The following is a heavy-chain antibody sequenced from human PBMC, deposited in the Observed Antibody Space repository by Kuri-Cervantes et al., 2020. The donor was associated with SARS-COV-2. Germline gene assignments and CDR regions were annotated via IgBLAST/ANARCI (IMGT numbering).Heavy chain of an antibody. CDR3: ARPGGFLDV. D-gene: IGHD4-23*01. CDR2: IYHSGST. V-gene: IGHV4-38-2*01. Sequence: SETLSLTCAVSGLSISRGYYWGWIRQPPGKGLEWIGNIYHSGSTNYNPSLKSRVTISVDTSKNQFSLKLSSVTAADTAVYYCARPGGFLDVWGKGTTVTVSS. CDR1: GLSISRGYY. J-gene: IGHJ6*04.